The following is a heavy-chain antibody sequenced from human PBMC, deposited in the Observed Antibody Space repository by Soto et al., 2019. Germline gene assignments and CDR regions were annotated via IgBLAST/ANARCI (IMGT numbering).Heavy chain of an antibody. J-gene: IGHJ4*02. D-gene: IGHD1-7*01. Sequence: GGSLRLSCAASGFTFSSFAMSWVRQAPGKGLEWVSVITSGGSTYYADSVKGRFTISRDNPENTLYLQMNSLRVEDTAVYYCAKGLTGTRLMDYWGQGTLVTVSS. CDR2: ITSGGST. V-gene: IGHV3-23*01. CDR1: GFTFSSFA. CDR3: AKGLTGTRLMDY.